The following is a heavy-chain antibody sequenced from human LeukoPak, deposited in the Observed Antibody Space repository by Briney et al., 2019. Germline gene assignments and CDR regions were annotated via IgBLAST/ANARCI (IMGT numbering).Heavy chain of an antibody. CDR3: ARRAGGYSHPYDY. D-gene: IGHD4-23*01. CDR2: IYSGGTT. V-gene: IGHV3-53*01. CDR1: GSTFSSYE. J-gene: IGHJ4*02. Sequence: PGGSLRLSCAASGSTFSSYEMNWVRQAPGKGLEWVSLIYSGGTTYYADSVKGRFTISRDNSKNTLYLQMNSLRAEDTAVYYCARRAGGYSHPYDYWGQGILVTVSS.